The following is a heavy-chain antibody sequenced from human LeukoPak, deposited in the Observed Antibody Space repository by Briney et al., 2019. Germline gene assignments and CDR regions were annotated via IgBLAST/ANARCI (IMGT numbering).Heavy chain of an antibody. Sequence: SVRVSCKASGGTFSSYAISWVRQAPGQGLEWMGGIIPIFGTANYAQKFQGRVTITADESTSTAYMELSSLRSEDTAVYYCARVYSYGYYFDYWGQGTLVTVSS. J-gene: IGHJ4*02. V-gene: IGHV1-69*13. D-gene: IGHD5-18*01. CDR1: GGTFSSYA. CDR2: IIPIFGTA. CDR3: ARVYSYGYYFDY.